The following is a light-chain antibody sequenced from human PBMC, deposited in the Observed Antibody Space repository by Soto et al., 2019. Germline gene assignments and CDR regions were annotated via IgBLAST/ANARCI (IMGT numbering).Light chain of an antibody. Sequence: EILFTQSPGTLSFSPGERATPSCRARQSVDSTYLAWYQQKPDQSPRLLIYATSTRAAGIPDRFSGSGPGTDFTLTISRLEPDDVAVYYCQQYDTSPPMYTFGQGTKVDIK. CDR2: ATS. J-gene: IGKJ2*01. CDR1: QSVDSTY. V-gene: IGKV3-20*01. CDR3: QQYDTSPPMYT.